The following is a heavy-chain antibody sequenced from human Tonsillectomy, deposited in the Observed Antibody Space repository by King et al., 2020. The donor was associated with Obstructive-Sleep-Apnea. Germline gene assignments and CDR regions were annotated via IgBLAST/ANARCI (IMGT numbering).Heavy chain of an antibody. D-gene: IGHD3-10*01. V-gene: IGHV4-4*07. CDR1: GGSLSSFY. CDR3: AREESAYYGAGPMDV. J-gene: IGHJ6*02. Sequence: VQLQESGPGLVKPSETLSLTCSVSGGSLSSFYWSWIRQAAGKGLEWIGRIYTSGITNSNPPLKSRVTLSVDTSNNQISLKPSSVTAADTAVYYCAREESAYYGAGPMDVWGQGTTLTVSS. CDR2: IYTSGIT.